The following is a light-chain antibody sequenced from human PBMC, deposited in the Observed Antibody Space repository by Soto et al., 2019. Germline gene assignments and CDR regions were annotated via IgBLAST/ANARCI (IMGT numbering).Light chain of an antibody. V-gene: IGKV3-11*01. J-gene: IGKJ5*01. CDR3: QQRSNWPPRIT. Sequence: EIVMTQSPATLSVSPGETATLSCRASQSVSNNVAWYQQKPGQAPRLLIYDASNRATGIPARFSGSGSGTDFTLTISSLEPEDFAVYYCQQRSNWPPRITFGQGTRLEIK. CDR1: QSVSNN. CDR2: DAS.